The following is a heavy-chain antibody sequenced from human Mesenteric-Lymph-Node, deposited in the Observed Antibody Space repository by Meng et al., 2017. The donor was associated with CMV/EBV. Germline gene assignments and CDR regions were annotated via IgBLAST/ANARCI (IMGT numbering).Heavy chain of an antibody. Sequence: QPVRSGAEVKKPGAPANVSCKASGYTFSSYAMHWVRQAPGQRLEWMGWINIVEDKTKTSQNFQGRVTLTRDTSANTAYMELSSLRSDDTAVYYCARTNNWGFDYWGQGTLVTVSS. V-gene: IGHV1-3*04. CDR2: INIVEDKT. J-gene: IGHJ4*02. CDR3: ARTNNWGFDY. CDR1: GYTFSSYA. D-gene: IGHD3-16*01.